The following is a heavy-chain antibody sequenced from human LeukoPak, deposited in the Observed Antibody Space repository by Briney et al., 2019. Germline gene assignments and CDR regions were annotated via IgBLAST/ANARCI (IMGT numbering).Heavy chain of an antibody. V-gene: IGHV1-2*02. J-gene: IGHJ5*02. CDR3: ARDDCGGSCYELGYSSWFDP. CDR1: GYTFTGYY. Sequence: GASVKVSCKASGYTFTGYYMHWVRQAPGQGLEWMGWINPNSGGTNYAQKFQGRVTMTRDTSISTAYMELSRLRSDDTAVYYCARDDCGGSCYELGYSSWFDPWGQGTLVTVSS. CDR2: INPNSGGT. D-gene: IGHD2-15*01.